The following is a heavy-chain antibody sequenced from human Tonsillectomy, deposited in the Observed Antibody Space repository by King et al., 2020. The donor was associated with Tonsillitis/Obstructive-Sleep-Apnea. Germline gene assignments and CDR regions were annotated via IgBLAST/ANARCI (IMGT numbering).Heavy chain of an antibody. Sequence: VQLVESGGGFIRPGRSLRLSCAASGFTFDDYAMHWVRHAPGKGLQWVSGISWNGGSVDYADSVKGRFSISRDNAKNSLYLQMNSLTPEDTAMYYCVKELVGGACDIWRRGPVDTVPS. D-gene: IGHD1-26*01. CDR3: VKELVGGACDI. CDR2: ISWNGGSV. CDR1: GFTFDDYA. J-gene: IGHJ3*02. V-gene: IGHV3-9*01.